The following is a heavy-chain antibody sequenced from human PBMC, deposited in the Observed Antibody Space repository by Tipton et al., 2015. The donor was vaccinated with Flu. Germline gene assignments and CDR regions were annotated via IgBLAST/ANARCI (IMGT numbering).Heavy chain of an antibody. CDR2: INHSGTT. CDR1: GGSFTNYY. J-gene: IGHJ4*02. CDR3: AREYSSSYYFAY. D-gene: IGHD6-19*01. V-gene: IGHV4-34*01. Sequence: TLSLTCAVSGGSFTNYYWSGIRQTPGKGLEWIGEINHSGTTNYNPSLKSRVSISVESAKNQFSLNLTFVTAADTAVYYCAREYSSSYYFAYWSQGSLVTVSS.